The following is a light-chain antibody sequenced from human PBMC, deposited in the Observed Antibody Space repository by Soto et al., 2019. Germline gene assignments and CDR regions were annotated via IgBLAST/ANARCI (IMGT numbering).Light chain of an antibody. Sequence: AIRVTQPPSSLSASTGDRVTITCRASQGISSYLAWYQQKPGKAPKLLIYAASTLQSGVPSRFSGSGSGTDFTLTISCLQSEDFATYYCQQYYSYPSITFGQGTRLEIK. CDR2: AAS. CDR1: QGISSY. V-gene: IGKV1-8*01. J-gene: IGKJ5*01. CDR3: QQYYSYPSIT.